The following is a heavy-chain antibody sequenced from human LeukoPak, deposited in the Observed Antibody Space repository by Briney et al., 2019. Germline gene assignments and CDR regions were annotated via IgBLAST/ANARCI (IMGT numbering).Heavy chain of an antibody. D-gene: IGHD3-10*01. CDR3: AREKGGVDSPTMVRGVMKEGYYYYYYMDV. CDR1: GGSISSGSYY. CDR2: IYTSGST. V-gene: IGHV4-61*02. Sequence: PSETLSLTCTVSGGSISSGSYYWSWIRQPAGKGLEWIGRIYTSGSTNYNPSLKSRVTISVDTSKNQFSLKLSSVTAADTAVYYCAREKGGVDSPTMVRGVMKEGYYYYYYMDVWGKGTTVTISS. J-gene: IGHJ6*03.